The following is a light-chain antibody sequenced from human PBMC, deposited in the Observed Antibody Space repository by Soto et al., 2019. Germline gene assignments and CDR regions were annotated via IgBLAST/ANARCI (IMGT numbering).Light chain of an antibody. J-gene: IGKJ4*01. CDR3: QQYGYSPALT. V-gene: IGKV3-20*01. Sequence: EIVLTQSPGTLSLSPGERATLSCRASQSVSSSYLAWYQQKPGQAPRLLIYGASSRATGIPDRFSGSGSGTDFTLTISRLEPEDFAGYYCQQYGYSPALTFGGGTKVEIK. CDR2: GAS. CDR1: QSVSSSY.